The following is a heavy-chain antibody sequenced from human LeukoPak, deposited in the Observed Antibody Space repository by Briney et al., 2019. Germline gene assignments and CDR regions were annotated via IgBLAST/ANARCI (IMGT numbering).Heavy chain of an antibody. J-gene: IGHJ4*02. CDR2: IYYSGST. CDR1: GGSISSYY. Sequence: SETLSLTCTVSGGSISSYYWSWIRQPPGKGLEWIGYIYYSGSTNYNPSLKSRVTISVDTSKNQFSLKLSSVTAADTAVYYCARGGKNYYGSGSYSDYWGQGTLVTVSS. V-gene: IGHV4-59*12. D-gene: IGHD3-10*01. CDR3: ARGGKNYYGSGSYSDY.